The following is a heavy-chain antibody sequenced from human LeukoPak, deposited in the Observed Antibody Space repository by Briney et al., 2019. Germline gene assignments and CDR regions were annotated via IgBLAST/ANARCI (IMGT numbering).Heavy chain of an antibody. J-gene: IGHJ4*02. Sequence: SETLSLTCTVSGGSISSYYWSWIRQPPGKGLEWIGYIYYSGSTNYNPSLKSRVTISVDTSKNQFSLKLSSVTAADTAVYYCARAHYDFWSGYYLDYWGQGTLVTVSS. CDR3: ARAHYDFWSGYYLDY. D-gene: IGHD3-3*01. CDR1: GGSISSYY. CDR2: IYYSGST. V-gene: IGHV4-59*01.